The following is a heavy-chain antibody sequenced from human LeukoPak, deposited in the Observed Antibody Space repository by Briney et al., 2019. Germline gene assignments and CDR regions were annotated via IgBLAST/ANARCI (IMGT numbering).Heavy chain of an antibody. D-gene: IGHD5-18*01. CDR2: IYSGGST. Sequence: GGSLRLSCAASGFTVSSNYMSWVRQAPGKGLEWVSVIYSGGSTYYADSVKGRFTISRDNSKNTLYLQMNSLRAEDTAVYYCVKSREDVDTAMVFDYWGQGTLVTVSS. CDR3: VKSREDVDTAMVFDY. CDR1: GFTVSSNY. J-gene: IGHJ4*02. V-gene: IGHV3-53*01.